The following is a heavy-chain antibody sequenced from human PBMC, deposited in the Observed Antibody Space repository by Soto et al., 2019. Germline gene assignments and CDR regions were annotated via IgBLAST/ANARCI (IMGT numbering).Heavy chain of an antibody. V-gene: IGHV3-33*01. Sequence: QVQLVESGGGVVQPGRSLRLSCAASGFTFSSYGMHWVRQAPGKGLEWVAVIWYDGSNKYYADSVKGRFTISRDNSKNTLYLQMNSLRAEDTAVYYCARAPVYCSGGSCYSWGAFDIWGQGTMVTVSS. CDR1: GFTFSSYG. J-gene: IGHJ3*02. CDR2: IWYDGSNK. CDR3: ARAPVYCSGGSCYSWGAFDI. D-gene: IGHD2-15*01.